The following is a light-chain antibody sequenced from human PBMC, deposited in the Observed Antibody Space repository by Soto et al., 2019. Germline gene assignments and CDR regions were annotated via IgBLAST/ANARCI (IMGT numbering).Light chain of an antibody. CDR1: QSVSSD. CDR2: GAS. Sequence: DIVVTQSPATLSVFPGETATLSCRASQSVSSDLAWYQQRPGQAPRLLIYGASTRATGIPARFRGSGSGTEFRLTISSLQSEDFATYYCQQYNTWHPQMAFVRGTKVEIK. CDR3: QQYNTWHPQMA. V-gene: IGKV3-15*01. J-gene: IGKJ1*01.